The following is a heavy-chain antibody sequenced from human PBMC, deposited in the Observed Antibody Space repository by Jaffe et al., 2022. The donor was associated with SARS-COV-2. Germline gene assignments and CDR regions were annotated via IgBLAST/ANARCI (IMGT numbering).Heavy chain of an antibody. CDR2: ISGSGGST. CDR1: GFTFSSYA. CDR3: AKALDSSGWSSPPYYYYGMDV. Sequence: EVQLLESGGGLVQPGGSLRLSCAASGFTFSSYAMSWVRQAPGKGLEWVSAISGSGGSTYYADSVKGRFTISRDNSKNTLYLQMNSLRAEDTAVYYCAKALDSSGWSSPPYYYYGMDVWGQGTTVTVSS. V-gene: IGHV3-23*01. J-gene: IGHJ6*02. D-gene: IGHD6-19*01.